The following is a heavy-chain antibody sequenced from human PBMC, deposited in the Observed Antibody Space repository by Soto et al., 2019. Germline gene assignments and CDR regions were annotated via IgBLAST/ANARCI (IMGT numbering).Heavy chain of an antibody. D-gene: IGHD4-17*01. J-gene: IGHJ4*02. CDR2: ISGSGGNT. CDR3: AKAPVTTASVGYFDY. V-gene: IGHV3-23*01. CDR1: GFTFSAYA. Sequence: GGSLRLSCAASGFTFSAYAMNWVRQAPGKGLEWVSPISGSGGNTYYADSVKGRFTISRDNSKNTLYLQMNSLRAEDTAVYYCAKAPVTTASVGYFDYWGQGTLVTVSS.